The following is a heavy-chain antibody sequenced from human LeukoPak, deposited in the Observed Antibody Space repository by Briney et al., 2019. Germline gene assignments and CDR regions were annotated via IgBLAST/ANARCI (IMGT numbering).Heavy chain of an antibody. J-gene: IGHJ4*02. CDR2: ISAYNGNT. V-gene: IGHV1-18*01. CDR3: ARGPRGYSYGARNDY. D-gene: IGHD5-18*01. Sequence: GASVKVSCKASGYTFTSYGISWVRQAPGQGLEWMGWISAYNGNTSYAQKLQGRVTMTTDTSTSTAYMELRSLRSDDTAVYYCARGPRGYSYGARNDYWGQGTLVTVSS. CDR1: GYTFTSYG.